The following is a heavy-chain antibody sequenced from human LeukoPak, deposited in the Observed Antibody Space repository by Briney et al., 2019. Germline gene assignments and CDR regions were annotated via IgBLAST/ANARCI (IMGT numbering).Heavy chain of an antibody. D-gene: IGHD3-22*01. CDR2: ISGDGGST. J-gene: IGHJ6*02. Sequence: GGSLRLSCAASGFTFDDYAMHWARQAPGKGLEWVSLISGDGGSTYYADSVKGRFTISRDNSKNSLYLQMNSLRTEDTALYYCAKDVTMIVVVDYGMDVWGQGTTVTVSS. CDR3: AKDVTMIVVVDYGMDV. CDR1: GFTFDDYA. V-gene: IGHV3-43*02.